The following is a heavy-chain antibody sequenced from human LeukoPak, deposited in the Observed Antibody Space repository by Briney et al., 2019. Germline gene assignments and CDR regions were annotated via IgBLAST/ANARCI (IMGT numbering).Heavy chain of an antibody. V-gene: IGHV4-59*01. Sequence: SETLSLTCTVSGDSMNEYYWSWVRQPPGKGLELIGYVFYTGRTNYRPSLKNRVTISLDTSKNQFSLRLSSVTAADTAVYYCVRYGYYAYDYWGQGNLVTVSS. CDR1: GDSMNEYY. D-gene: IGHD3-3*01. CDR3: VRYGYYAYDY. J-gene: IGHJ4*02. CDR2: VFYTGRT.